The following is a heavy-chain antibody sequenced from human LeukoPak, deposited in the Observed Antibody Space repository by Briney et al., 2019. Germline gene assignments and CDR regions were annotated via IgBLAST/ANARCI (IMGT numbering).Heavy chain of an antibody. D-gene: IGHD3-10*01. CDR1: GGSLSNYY. CDR2: INHSGGS. V-gene: IGHV4-34*01. J-gene: IGHJ5*02. CDR3: ARVPHYYGSGSYYNNGNWFDP. Sequence: SETLSLTCAVYGGSLSNYYGSWLRQPPGKGLEWIGEINHSGGSSYNPSLKSRVTISIDTSKNQFSLKLSSVTAADTAVYYCARVPHYYGSGSYYNNGNWFDPWGQGTLVTVSS.